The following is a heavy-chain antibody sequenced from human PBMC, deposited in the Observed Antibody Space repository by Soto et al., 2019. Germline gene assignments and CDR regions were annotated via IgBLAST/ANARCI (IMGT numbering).Heavy chain of an antibody. V-gene: IGHV2-5*02. D-gene: IGHD2-15*01. Sequence: QITLKESGPTLVKPTQTLTLTCTFSGFSLSTSGVGVGWIRQPPGKALEWLALIYWADDKRYSPSLKSRLTITKDTSKNQVVLTMTNMDPVDTASYYCAHRPSYCSGGSCYSGFDYWGQGTLVTVSS. J-gene: IGHJ4*02. CDR2: IYWADDK. CDR1: GFSLSTSGVG. CDR3: AHRPSYCSGGSCYSGFDY.